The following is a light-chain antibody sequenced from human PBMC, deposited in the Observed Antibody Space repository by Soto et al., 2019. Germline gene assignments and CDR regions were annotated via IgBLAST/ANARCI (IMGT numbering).Light chain of an antibody. CDR2: DAS. CDR3: QQYNSYWT. J-gene: IGKJ1*01. V-gene: IGKV1-5*01. CDR1: QSISSW. Sequence: DIQITPSPSTLSASVGARAPITCRASQSISSWLAWYQQKSGKAPKLLIFDASSLGGGVPSRFSGSGSGTEFTLTIRSLKPDEFATYYCQQYNSYWTVGQGTKGEIK.